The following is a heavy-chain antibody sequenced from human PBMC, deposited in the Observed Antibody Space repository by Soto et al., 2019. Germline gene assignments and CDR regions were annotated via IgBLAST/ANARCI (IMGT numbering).Heavy chain of an antibody. Sequence: GGSLRLSCAASGFTFGSYWMSWVRQAPGKGLQWVANIKPDGSEKYYVDSVKGRFTMSRDNAKNSLYLQMNSLRADDTAVYFCARGDYYDTSGPFSDAFDIWGQGTMVTVSS. CDR3: ARGDYYDTSGPFSDAFDI. V-gene: IGHV3-7*04. CDR2: IKPDGSEK. CDR1: GFTFGSYW. J-gene: IGHJ3*02. D-gene: IGHD3-22*01.